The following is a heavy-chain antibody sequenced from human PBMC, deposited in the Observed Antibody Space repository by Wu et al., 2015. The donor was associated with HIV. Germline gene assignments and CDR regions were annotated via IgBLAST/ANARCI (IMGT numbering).Heavy chain of an antibody. J-gene: IGHJ4*02. V-gene: IGHV1-2*02. CDR1: GYTFTGYY. Sequence: QVQLVQSGAEVKKPGASVKVSCKASGYTFTGYYMHWVRQAPGQGLEWMGWINPNSGGTNYAQKFQGRVTMTRDTSISTAYMELSRLRSDDTAVYYCARDYLSCSSTGCFYSYYFDYWGQGTLVTVSS. CDR2: INPNSGGT. D-gene: IGHD2-2*01. CDR3: ARDYLSCSSTGCFYSYYFDY.